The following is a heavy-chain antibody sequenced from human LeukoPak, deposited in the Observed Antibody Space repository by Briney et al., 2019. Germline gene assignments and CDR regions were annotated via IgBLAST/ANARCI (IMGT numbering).Heavy chain of an antibody. CDR2: IRYDGSNK. CDR3: AKDDAQLDPWYFDY. V-gene: IGHV3-30*02. Sequence: GGSLRLSCAASGFTFSSYGMHWVRQAPGKGLEWVAFIRYDGSNKYYADSVKGRFTISRDNSKNTLYLQMNSLRAEDTAVYYCAKDDAQLDPWYFDYWGQGTLVTVSS. J-gene: IGHJ4*02. D-gene: IGHD1-1*01. CDR1: GFTFSSYG.